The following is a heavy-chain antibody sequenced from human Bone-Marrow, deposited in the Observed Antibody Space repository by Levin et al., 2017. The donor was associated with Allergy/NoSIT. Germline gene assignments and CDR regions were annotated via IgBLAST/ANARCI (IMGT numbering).Heavy chain of an antibody. CDR1: GFNFSSYW. Sequence: GESLKISCSASGFNFSSYWMHWVRQAPGKGLVWVSRINRDGSSTSYADSVKGRFTISRDNAKNTLYLHMNSLRAEDTSVYYCARDRVTTNWYFDLWRRGTLVTVSS. CDR2: INRDGSST. D-gene: IGHD4-17*01. CDR3: ARDRVTTNWYFDL. V-gene: IGHV3-74*01. J-gene: IGHJ2*01.